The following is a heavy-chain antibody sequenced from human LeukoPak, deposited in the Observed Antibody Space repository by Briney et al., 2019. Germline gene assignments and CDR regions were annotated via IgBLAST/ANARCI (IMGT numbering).Heavy chain of an antibody. CDR3: AKDRRSSARED. Sequence: EASVKVSCKTSGFTFTSYGISWVRQAPGQGLEWVGWISGYNGNTNYAQKFRGRLTMTIDTSTTAAYMELRSLRSDDTAVYYCAKDRRSSAREDWGQGTLVTVSS. CDR1: GFTFTSYG. D-gene: IGHD3-10*01. CDR2: ISGYNGNT. V-gene: IGHV1-18*01. J-gene: IGHJ4*02.